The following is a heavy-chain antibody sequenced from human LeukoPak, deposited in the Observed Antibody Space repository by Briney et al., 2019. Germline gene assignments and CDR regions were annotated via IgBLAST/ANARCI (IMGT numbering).Heavy chain of an antibody. V-gene: IGHV4-59*11. J-gene: IGHJ3*02. CDR2: ISYIGST. D-gene: IGHD4-17*01. Sequence: NPSETLSLTCTVSGDSFSGHYWSWIRQPPGKGLEWIGYISYIGSTNYNPSLKSRVTISIDTSKNQFSLKLSSVTAADTAVYYCARDLVTVTKGFDIWGQGTMVSVSS. CDR1: GDSFSGHY. CDR3: ARDLVTVTKGFDI.